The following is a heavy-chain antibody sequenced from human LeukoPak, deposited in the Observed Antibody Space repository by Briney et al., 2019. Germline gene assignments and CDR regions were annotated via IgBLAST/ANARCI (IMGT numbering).Heavy chain of an antibody. CDR1: GYTFTSYD. Sequence: ASVKFSCKASGYTFTSYDINWVRQATGQGLEWMGWMNPNSGNTGYAQKFQGRVTMTRNTSISTAYMELSSLRSEDTAVYYCARSSTYGSGSYYNEYDAFDIWGQGTMVTVSS. D-gene: IGHD3-10*01. J-gene: IGHJ3*02. CDR2: MNPNSGNT. CDR3: ARSSTYGSGSYYNEYDAFDI. V-gene: IGHV1-8*01.